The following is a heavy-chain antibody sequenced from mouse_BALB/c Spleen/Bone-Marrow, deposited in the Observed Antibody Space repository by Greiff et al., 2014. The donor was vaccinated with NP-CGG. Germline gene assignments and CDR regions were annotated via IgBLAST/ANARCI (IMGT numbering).Heavy chain of an antibody. V-gene: IGHV1S22*01. Sequence: GSELVRPGTSVKLSCKASGYTFTSYWMHWVKQRPGQGLEWIGNIYPFSGSSNYDEKFKSKATLTVDTSSSTAYMQLSSLTSEDSAVYYCTRSPITTVVAETMDCWGQGTSVTGSS. D-gene: IGHD1-1*01. CDR2: IYPFSGSS. CDR1: GYTFTSYW. J-gene: IGHJ4*01. CDR3: TRSPITTVVAETMDC.